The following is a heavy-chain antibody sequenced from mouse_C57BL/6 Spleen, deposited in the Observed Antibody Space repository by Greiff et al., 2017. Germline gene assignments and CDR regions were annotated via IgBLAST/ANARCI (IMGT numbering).Heavy chain of an antibody. CDR1: GFTFSDYG. J-gene: IGHJ2*01. Sequence: EVQRVESGGGLVKPGGSLKLSCAASGFTFSDYGMHWVRQAPEKGLEWVAYISRGSSTIYYADTVKGRFTIARDNAKNTLFLQMTSLRSEDTAMYYCARGDYGSSYAYWGQGTTLTVSS. CDR2: ISRGSSTI. CDR3: ARGDYGSSYAY. D-gene: IGHD1-1*01. V-gene: IGHV5-17*01.